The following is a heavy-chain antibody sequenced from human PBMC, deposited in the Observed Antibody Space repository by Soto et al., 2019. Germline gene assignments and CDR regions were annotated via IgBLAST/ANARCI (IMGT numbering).Heavy chain of an antibody. CDR1: GFSLSSTRMA. D-gene: IGHD6-19*01. J-gene: IGHJ4*02. CDR3: AHIVVAGLGYYFDY. Sequence: QITLKESGATRVKPTQTLTLTCTCSGFSLSSTRMAVGWIRQPPGKALEWLALIYWDDDKRYSPFLKSRLTITTDTSKNQVVLTMSNMDPVDTARYYCAHIVVAGLGYYFDYWGQGTLVTVSS. V-gene: IGHV2-5*02. CDR2: IYWDDDK.